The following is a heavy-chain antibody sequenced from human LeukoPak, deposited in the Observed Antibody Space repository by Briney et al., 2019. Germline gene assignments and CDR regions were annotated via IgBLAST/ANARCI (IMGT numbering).Heavy chain of an antibody. D-gene: IGHD3-16*01. CDR3: ARTGVVWGSYTYDGSYAFDI. J-gene: IGHJ3*02. Sequence: SETLSLTCPVSGGSISSYYWSWIRQPPGKGLEWIGYIYYSGSTNYNPSLKSRVTISVDTSKNQFSLKLNSVTAADTAVYYCARTGVVWGSYTYDGSYAFDIWGQGTMVTVSS. CDR1: GGSISSYY. V-gene: IGHV4-59*08. CDR2: IYYSGST.